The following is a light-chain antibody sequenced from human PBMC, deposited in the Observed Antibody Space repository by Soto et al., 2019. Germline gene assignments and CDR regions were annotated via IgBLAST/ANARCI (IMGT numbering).Light chain of an antibody. V-gene: IGLV2-14*01. CDR3: SSYTSSSTLVV. J-gene: IGLJ2*01. Sequence: QSALTQPASVSGSPGQSITIPCTGTSSDVGGYNYVSWYQQHPGKAPKLMIYDVSNRPSGVSNRFSGSKSGNTASLTISGFQAEDEADYYCSSYTSSSTLVVFGGGTQLTVL. CDR2: DVS. CDR1: SSDVGGYNY.